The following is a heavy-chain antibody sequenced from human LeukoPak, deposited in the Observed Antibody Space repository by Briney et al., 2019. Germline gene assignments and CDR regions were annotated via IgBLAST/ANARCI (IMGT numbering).Heavy chain of an antibody. J-gene: IGHJ4*02. CDR3: AKGHYYDSSGYGLWDY. CDR2: ISGSGGST. V-gene: IGHV3-23*01. Sequence: PGGSLRLSCAASGFTFSSYAMSWVRQAPGKGLEWVSAISGSGGSTYCADSVKGRFTISRDNSKNTLYLQMNSLRAEDTAVYYCAKGHYYDSSGYGLWDYWGQGTLVTVSS. D-gene: IGHD3-22*01. CDR1: GFTFSSYA.